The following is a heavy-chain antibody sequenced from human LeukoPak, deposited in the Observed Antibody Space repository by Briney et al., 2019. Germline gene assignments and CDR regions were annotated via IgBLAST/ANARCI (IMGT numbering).Heavy chain of an antibody. CDR2: IYHSGST. CDR3: ARQETGDLSYYYYYMDV. V-gene: IGHV4-38-2*01. CDR1: GYSISSGYY. Sequence: SETLSLTCAASGYSISSGYYWGWIRQPPGKGLEWIRSIYHSGSTYYNPSLKSRVTISVDTSKNQFSLKLSSVTAADTAVYYCARQETGDLSYYYYYMDVWGKGTTVTVSS. J-gene: IGHJ6*03. D-gene: IGHD7-27*01.